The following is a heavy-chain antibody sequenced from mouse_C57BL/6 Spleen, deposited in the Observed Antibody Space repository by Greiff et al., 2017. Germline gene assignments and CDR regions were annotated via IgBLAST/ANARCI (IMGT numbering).Heavy chain of an antibody. V-gene: IGHV1-82*01. CDR1: GYAFSSSW. CDR2: IYPGDGDT. CDR3: ANLGNSSGYFDV. J-gene: IGHJ1*03. D-gene: IGHD1-1*01. Sequence: VKLQESGPELVKPGASVKISCKASGYAFSSSWMNWVKQRPGKGLEWIGRIYPGDGDTNYNGKFKGKATLTADKSSSTAYMQLSSLTSEASAVYFCANLGNSSGYFDVWGTGTTVTVSS.